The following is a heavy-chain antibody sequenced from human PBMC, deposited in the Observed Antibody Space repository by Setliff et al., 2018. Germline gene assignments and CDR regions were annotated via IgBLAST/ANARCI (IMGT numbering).Heavy chain of an antibody. CDR1: GFTFSSYW. V-gene: IGHV3-66*01. J-gene: IGHJ4*02. CDR2: IYTDGTT. CDR3: VRGLPFDY. Sequence: PGGSLRLSCAASGFTFSSYWMSWVRQAPGKGLEYVSIIYTDGTTYYTDSVKGRFTISRDNSKNTLYLQLNSLRAEDTAVYYCVRGLPFDYWGQGTLVTVSS.